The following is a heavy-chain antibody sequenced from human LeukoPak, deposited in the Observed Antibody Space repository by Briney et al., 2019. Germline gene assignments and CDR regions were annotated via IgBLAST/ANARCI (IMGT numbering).Heavy chain of an antibody. V-gene: IGHV4-30-4*08. CDR2: IHHSGST. J-gene: IGHJ6*02. D-gene: IGHD5-18*01. CDR3: ARLSRGHTHGLDI. CDR1: GGSISSGGYY. Sequence: SSQTLSLTCTVSGGSISSGGYYWSWIRQPPGKGLEWIGAIHHSGSTNYNPSLESRVTMSVDASRSRFSLMLDSVSAADTGMYYCARLSRGHTHGLDIWGQGTSVTVFS.